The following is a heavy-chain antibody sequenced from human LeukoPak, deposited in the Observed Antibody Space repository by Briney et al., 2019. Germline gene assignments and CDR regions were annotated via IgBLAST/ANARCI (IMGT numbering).Heavy chain of an antibody. D-gene: IGHD3-22*01. CDR1: GFTVSSNY. CDR2: IYSGGST. J-gene: IGHJ4*02. Sequence: GGSLSLSCAASGFTVSSNYMSWVRQAPGKGLEWVSVIYSGGSTYYADSVKGRFTISRDNSKNTLYLQMNSLRAEDTAVYYCARTKHTYYYDSSGYYPPDYWGQGTLVTVSS. CDR3: ARTKHTYYYDSSGYYPPDY. V-gene: IGHV3-66*01.